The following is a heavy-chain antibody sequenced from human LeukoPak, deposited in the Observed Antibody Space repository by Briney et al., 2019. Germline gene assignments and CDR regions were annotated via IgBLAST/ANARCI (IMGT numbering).Heavy chain of an antibody. D-gene: IGHD6-19*01. CDR1: GFTFSSYG. V-gene: IGHV3-33*01. J-gene: IGHJ4*02. Sequence: GGSLRLSCAAPGFTFSSYGMHWVRQAPGKGLEWVAVIWYDGSNKYYADSVKGRFTISRDNYKNTLYLQMNSLRAEDTAVYYCARGRGAGPYYFDYWGQGTPVPVSS. CDR3: ARGRGAGPYYFDY. CDR2: IWYDGSNK.